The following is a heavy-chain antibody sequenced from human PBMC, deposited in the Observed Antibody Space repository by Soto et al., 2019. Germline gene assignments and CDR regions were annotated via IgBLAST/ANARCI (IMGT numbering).Heavy chain of an antibody. Sequence: SETLSLTCAVSGGSISTRNWWTWVRQPPGKGLEWIGEIYHAGSTNYNPSLKGRVTMSIDKSKNQFSLNLSSVTAADTAVYYCATYSYGSGDSGRFDPWGQGTLVTVSS. J-gene: IGHJ5*02. CDR2: IYHAGST. V-gene: IGHV4-4*02. CDR3: ATYSYGSGDSGRFDP. CDR1: GGSISTRNW. D-gene: IGHD3-10*01.